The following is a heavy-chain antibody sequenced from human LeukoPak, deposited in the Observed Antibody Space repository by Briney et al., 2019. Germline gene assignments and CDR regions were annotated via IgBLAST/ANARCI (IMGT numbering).Heavy chain of an antibody. J-gene: IGHJ4*02. CDR2: INSDGSST. CDR3: ARDRSSGWYLFGY. V-gene: IGHV3-74*01. D-gene: IGHD6-19*01. Sequence: GGSLRLSCAASGFTFISYWMHWVRQAPGKGLVWVSRINSDGSSTSYADSVKGRFTISRDNAKNTLYLQMYSLRAEDTAVYYCARDRSSGWYLFGYWGQGTLVTVSS. CDR1: GFTFISYW.